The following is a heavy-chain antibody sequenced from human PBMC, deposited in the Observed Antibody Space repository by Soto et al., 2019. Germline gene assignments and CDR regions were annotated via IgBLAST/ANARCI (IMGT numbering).Heavy chain of an antibody. CDR1: GGSISSDY. CDR2: IYYSGST. Sequence: QVQLQESGPGLLKPSETLSLTCTVSGGSISSDYWSWVRQPPGKGLEWIGYIYYSGSTNYNPSLKSRVTISVDTSKNQFSLKLSSVTAADTAVYYCARAPRGNYGYPSYFDYWGQGTLVTVSS. CDR3: ARAPRGNYGYPSYFDY. D-gene: IGHD3-10*01. J-gene: IGHJ4*02. V-gene: IGHV4-59*01.